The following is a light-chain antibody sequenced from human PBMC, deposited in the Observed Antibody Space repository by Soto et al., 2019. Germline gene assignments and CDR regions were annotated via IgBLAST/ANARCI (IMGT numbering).Light chain of an antibody. J-gene: IGKJ1*01. V-gene: IGKV3-20*01. CDR1: QSISNN. CDR2: GAS. CDR3: QQYGSSLWT. Sequence: EIVMTQSPGTLSVSPGERATLSCRASQSISNNLAWYQHNPGQSPRLLIYGASIRATGIPDRFSGSGSGTDFTLTISRLEPEDFAVYYCQQYGSSLWTFGQGTKVDIK.